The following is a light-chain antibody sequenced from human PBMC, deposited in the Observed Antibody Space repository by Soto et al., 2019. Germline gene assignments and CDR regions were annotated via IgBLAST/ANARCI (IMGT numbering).Light chain of an antibody. CDR2: DAS. CDR3: QQRYNWLT. V-gene: IGKV3-11*01. J-gene: IGKJ4*01. CDR1: QSVSSY. Sequence: EIVLTQSPATLSLSPGERATLSCRASQSVSSYLAWYQQKPGQAPRLLIYDASSRATGIPARFSGSGSGTDFTLTISSLKPEDSAVYYCQQRYNWLTFGGGTKVEIK.